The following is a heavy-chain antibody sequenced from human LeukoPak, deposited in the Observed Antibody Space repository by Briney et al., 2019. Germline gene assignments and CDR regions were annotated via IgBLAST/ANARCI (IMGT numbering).Heavy chain of an antibody. D-gene: IGHD3-16*02. CDR1: GFTFSSYG. CDR3: AKDGSRYDYVWGSYRFPYYFDY. CDR2: ISYDGSNK. Sequence: GGSLRLSCAASGFTFSSYGMHWVRQAPGRGLEWVAVISYDGSNKYYADSVKGRFTISRDNSKNTLYLQMNSLRAEDTAVYYCAKDGSRYDYVWGSYRFPYYFDYWGQGTLVTVSS. J-gene: IGHJ4*02. V-gene: IGHV3-30*18.